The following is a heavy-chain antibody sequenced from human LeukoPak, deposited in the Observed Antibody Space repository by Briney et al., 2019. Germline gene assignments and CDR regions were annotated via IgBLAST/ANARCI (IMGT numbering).Heavy chain of an antibody. V-gene: IGHV4-59*01. CDR1: GASINSFY. D-gene: IGHD5-18*01. CDR2: LSHSGYT. CDR3: ARSGYIYGADAFDI. Sequence: SATLSRTCAVSGASINSFYWSWIRQPPGKGLEWIGYLSHSGYTTYNPSLKSRVTMSVDTSKNYLSLKLTSMTAADTALYYCARSGYIYGADAFDIWGQGTMVSVSS. J-gene: IGHJ3*02.